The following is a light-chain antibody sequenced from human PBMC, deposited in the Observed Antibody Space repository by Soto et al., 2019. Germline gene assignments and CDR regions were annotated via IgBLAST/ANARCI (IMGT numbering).Light chain of an antibody. CDR1: SSDVGGYNY. CDR3: CSYAGSYTVV. CDR2: DVS. Sequence: QSVLTQPRSVSGSRGQSVTIYCTGTSSDVGGYNYVSWYQQHPGKAPKLMIYDVSKRPSGVPDRFSGSKSGNTASLTISGLQAEDEADYYCCSYAGSYTVVFGGGAKLTVL. V-gene: IGLV2-11*01. J-gene: IGLJ2*01.